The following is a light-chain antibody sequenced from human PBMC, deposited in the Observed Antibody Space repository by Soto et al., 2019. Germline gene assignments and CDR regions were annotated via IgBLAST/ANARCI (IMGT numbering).Light chain of an antibody. J-gene: IGKJ4*01. CDR1: KGVRHD. CDR2: AAS. V-gene: IGKV1-6*01. CDR3: LQDFAYPLT. Sequence: AIQMTQSPSSQSASVGDRVTITCRSSKGVRHDVGWYQHKPGKAPRLLISAASTLQSGVSSRFCGSQSATDFTLTISSLQPEDFGTYYCLQDFAYPLTFGVGTKVAIK.